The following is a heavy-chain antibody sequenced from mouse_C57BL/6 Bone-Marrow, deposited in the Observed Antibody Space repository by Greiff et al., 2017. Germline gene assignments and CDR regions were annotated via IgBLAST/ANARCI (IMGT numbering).Heavy chain of an antibody. V-gene: IGHV5-12*01. Sequence: EVKVEESGGGLVQPGGSLKLSCAASGFTFSDYYMYWVRQTPEQRLEWVAYISNGGGSTYYPDTVKGRFTISRDNAKNTLYLQMSRLKSEDTAMYYCARHRYFPFAYWGQGTLVTVSA. J-gene: IGHJ3*01. CDR3: ARHRYFPFAY. CDR2: ISNGGGST. CDR1: GFTFSDYY.